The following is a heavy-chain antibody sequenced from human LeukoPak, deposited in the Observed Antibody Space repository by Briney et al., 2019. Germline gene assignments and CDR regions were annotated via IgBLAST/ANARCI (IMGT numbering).Heavy chain of an antibody. D-gene: IGHD6-6*01. Sequence: ASVKASCKASGGTFSSYAISWVRQAPGQGLEWMGGIIPIFGTANYAQKFQGRVTITADESTSTAYMELSSLRSEDTAVYYCAREYSSSSGTWFDPWGQGTLVTVSP. CDR1: GGTFSSYA. V-gene: IGHV1-69*01. CDR2: IIPIFGTA. J-gene: IGHJ5*02. CDR3: AREYSSSSGTWFDP.